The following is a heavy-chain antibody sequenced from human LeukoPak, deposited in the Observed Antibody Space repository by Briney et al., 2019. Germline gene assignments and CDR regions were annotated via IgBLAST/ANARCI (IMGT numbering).Heavy chain of an antibody. J-gene: IGHJ4*02. V-gene: IGHV3-23*01. CDR1: GFTFSNYA. Sequence: GGSLRLSCAASGFTFSNYAMTWVRQAPGKGLESISVISGSGDATNYADSVKGRFTISRDNSKSTLYEQMNSLKAEDTAVYYCAKSTSFYLDSWGQGTLVTVSS. CDR2: ISGSGDAT. CDR3: AKSTSFYLDS.